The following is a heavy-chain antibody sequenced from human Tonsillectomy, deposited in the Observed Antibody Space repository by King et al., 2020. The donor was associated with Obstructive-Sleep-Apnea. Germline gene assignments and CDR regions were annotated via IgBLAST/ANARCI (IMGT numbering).Heavy chain of an antibody. V-gene: IGHV1-18*04. Sequence: QLVQSGAEVKKPGASVKVSCKASGYTFTNYAVSWVRQAPGEGLERMGWNSAYNGNTNYAQKLQGRVTMTTDTSTSTAYMELRSLRSDDTAVYYCARTPPNYYDSSGYYLFDFWGQGTLVTVSS. J-gene: IGHJ4*02. D-gene: IGHD3-22*01. CDR1: GYTFTNYA. CDR3: ARTPPNYYDSSGYYLFDF. CDR2: NSAYNGNT.